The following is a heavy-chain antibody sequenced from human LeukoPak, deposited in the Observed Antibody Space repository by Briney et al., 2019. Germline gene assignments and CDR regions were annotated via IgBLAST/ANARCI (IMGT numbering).Heavy chain of an antibody. D-gene: IGHD6-19*01. V-gene: IGHV3-33*01. J-gene: IGHJ4*02. CDR3: ARGQRWLGPFDY. CDR1: GFTFSSYG. Sequence: PGGSLRLPCAASGFTFSSYGMHWVRQAPGKGLEWVAVIWYDGSNKYYADSVKGRFTISRDNSKNTLYLQMNSLRAEDTAVYYCARGQRWLGPFDYWGQGTLVTVSS. CDR2: IWYDGSNK.